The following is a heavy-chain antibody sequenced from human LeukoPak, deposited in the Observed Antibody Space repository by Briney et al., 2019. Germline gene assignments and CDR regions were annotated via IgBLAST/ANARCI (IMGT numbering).Heavy chain of an antibody. CDR2: ISAYNGNT. D-gene: IGHD3-22*01. CDR3: ARDNNYYDSSGRDY. J-gene: IGHJ4*02. CDR1: GYTFTSYG. V-gene: IGHV1-18*01. Sequence: GASVKVSCKASGYTFTSYGISWVRQAPGQGLEWMGWISAYNGNTNYAQKLQGRVTMTTDTSTSTAYMELRSLRSDDTAVYYCARDNNYYDSSGRDYWGQGTLVTVSS.